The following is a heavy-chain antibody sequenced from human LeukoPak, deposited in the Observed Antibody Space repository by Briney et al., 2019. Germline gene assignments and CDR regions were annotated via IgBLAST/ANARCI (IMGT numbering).Heavy chain of an antibody. D-gene: IGHD5-18*01. CDR1: GFTFSSYS. V-gene: IGHV3-48*04. J-gene: IGHJ4*02. Sequence: PGGSLRLSCAASGFTFSSYSMNWVRQAPGKGLEWVSYISSSGSTIYYADSVKGRFTISRDNAKNSLYLQMNSLRAEDTAVYYCARDGGYSYGYYFDYWGQGTLVTVSS. CDR3: ARDGGYSYGYYFDY. CDR2: ISSSGSTI.